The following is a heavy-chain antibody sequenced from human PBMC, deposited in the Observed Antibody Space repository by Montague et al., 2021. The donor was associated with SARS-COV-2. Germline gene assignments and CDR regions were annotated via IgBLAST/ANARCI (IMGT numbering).Heavy chain of an antibody. CDR1: GFTFSSYA. V-gene: IGHV3-30*04. CDR3: ASLGPYDSSGYFIPEGGMDV. CDR2: ISYDGSNK. D-gene: IGHD3-22*01. Sequence: SLRLSFAASGFTFSSYAMHWVRQAPGKGLEWVAVISYDGSNKYYVDSVKGRFTISRDNSKNTLYLQMNSLRAEDTAVYYCASLGPYDSSGYFIPEGGMDVWGQGTTVTVSS. J-gene: IGHJ6*02.